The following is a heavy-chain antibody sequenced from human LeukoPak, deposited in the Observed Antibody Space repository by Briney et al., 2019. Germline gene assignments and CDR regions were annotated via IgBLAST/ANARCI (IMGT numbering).Heavy chain of an antibody. CDR1: GGSFSGYY. V-gene: IGHV4-34*01. J-gene: IGHJ1*01. CDR2: INHSGST. Sequence: PSETLSLTCAVYGGSFSGYYWSWIRQPPGKGLEWIGEINHSGSTNYNPSLKSRVTISVDTSKNQFSLKLSSVIAADTAVYYCARGGWAVAGTKYFQHWGQGTLVTVSS. CDR3: ARGGWAVAGTKYFQH. D-gene: IGHD6-19*01.